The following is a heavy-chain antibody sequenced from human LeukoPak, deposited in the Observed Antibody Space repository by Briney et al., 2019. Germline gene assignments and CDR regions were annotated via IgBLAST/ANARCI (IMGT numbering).Heavy chain of an antibody. V-gene: IGHV3-64*01. CDR2: ISSNGGST. CDR1: GFTFSSYW. D-gene: IGHD3-10*01. CDR3: ARAPGTYYDY. Sequence: PGGSLRLSCAASGFTFSSYWMSWVRQAPGKGLEYVSAISSNGGSTYYANSVKGRFTISRDNSKNTLYLQMGSLRAEDMAVYYCARAPGTYYDYWGQGTLVTVSS. J-gene: IGHJ4*02.